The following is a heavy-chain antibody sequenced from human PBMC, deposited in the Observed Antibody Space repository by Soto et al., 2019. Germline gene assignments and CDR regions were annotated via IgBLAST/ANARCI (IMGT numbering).Heavy chain of an antibody. CDR1: GFTVSSNY. CDR3: ARASSSSWRYYYYYYMDV. V-gene: IGHV3-66*01. D-gene: IGHD6-13*01. Sequence: GGSLRLSCAASGFTVSSNYMSWVRQAPGKGLEWVSVIYSGGSTYYADSVKGRFTISRDNSKNTLYLQMNSLRAEDTAVYYCARASSSSWRYYYYYYMDVWGKGTTVTVSS. J-gene: IGHJ6*03. CDR2: IYSGGST.